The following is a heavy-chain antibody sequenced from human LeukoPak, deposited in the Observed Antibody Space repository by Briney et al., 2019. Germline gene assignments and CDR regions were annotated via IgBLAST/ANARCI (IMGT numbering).Heavy chain of an antibody. CDR3: ARVAYDGSYYYYYGMDV. Sequence: PGGSLRLSCAASGFTFSSYSMNWVRQAPGKGLEWVSSISSGSSYIYYADSVKGRFTISRDNAKNSLYLQMNSLRAEDTAVYYCARVAYDGSYYYYYGMDVWGQGTTVTVSS. CDR2: ISSGSSYI. J-gene: IGHJ6*02. CDR1: GFTFSSYS. V-gene: IGHV3-21*01. D-gene: IGHD5-12*01.